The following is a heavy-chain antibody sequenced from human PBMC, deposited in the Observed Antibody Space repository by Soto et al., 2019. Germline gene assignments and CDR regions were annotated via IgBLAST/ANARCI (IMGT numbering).Heavy chain of an antibody. V-gene: IGHV4-59*12. CDR3: ARGVAAAGYYYYGIDV. CDR1: GGSISNSY. D-gene: IGHD6-13*01. CDR2: IYSSGST. J-gene: IGHJ6*02. Sequence: SETLSLTCTVSGGSISNSYWSWIRQSPEKGLEWIGYIYSSGSTNYNPSLNSRVTISVDTSKNQFSLKLSSVTAADTAVYYCARGVAAAGYYYYGIDVWGQGTTVTVSS.